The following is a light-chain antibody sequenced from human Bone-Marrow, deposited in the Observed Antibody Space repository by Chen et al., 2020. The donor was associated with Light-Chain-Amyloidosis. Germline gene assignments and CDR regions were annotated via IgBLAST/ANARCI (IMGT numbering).Light chain of an antibody. V-gene: IGKV1-27*01. CDR1: QGIAHY. CDR2: ATS. CDR3: QQYGTSPLT. J-gene: IGKJ4*01. Sequence: DIQMTQSPSSVSASVGDRVTITCRASQGIAHYLAWYQQKPGKVPKLLIYATSTLQSGVPSRFSGGGSGTVFTLTISSLQPEDFAMYYCQQYGTSPLTFGGGTKVEIK.